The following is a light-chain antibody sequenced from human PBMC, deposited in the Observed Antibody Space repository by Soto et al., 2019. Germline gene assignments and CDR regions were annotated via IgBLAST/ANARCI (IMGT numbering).Light chain of an antibody. CDR3: QQSYSDPRT. CDR1: QSISNY. Sequence: DIQMTQSPSSLSASVGGRVTITCRASQSISNYVNWYQQKPGKAPKLLIYAASSLQSGVPSRFSGSGSESDFTLTISSLQPEDFATYYCQQSYSDPRTFGQGTKVGI. V-gene: IGKV1-39*01. J-gene: IGKJ1*01. CDR2: AAS.